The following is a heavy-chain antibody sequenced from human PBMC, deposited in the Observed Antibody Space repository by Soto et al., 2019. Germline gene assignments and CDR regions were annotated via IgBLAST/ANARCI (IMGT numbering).Heavy chain of an antibody. V-gene: IGHV2-26*01. CDR2: IFSNDEK. CDR1: GFSLSNARMG. Sequence: QVTLKESGPVLVNPTETLTLTCTVSGFSLSNARMGVSWIRQPPGKALEWLAHIFSNDEKSYSTSLKSRLTISKDTSKSQVVLTMTNMDPVDTATYYCARISRAPEAYGLFFDYWGQGTLVTVSS. J-gene: IGHJ4*02. D-gene: IGHD3-10*01. CDR3: ARISRAPEAYGLFFDY.